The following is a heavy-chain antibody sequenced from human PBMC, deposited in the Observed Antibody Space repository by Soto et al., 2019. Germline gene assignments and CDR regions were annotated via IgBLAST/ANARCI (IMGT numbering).Heavy chain of an antibody. CDR1: GFTFSNYD. D-gene: IGHD6-13*01. CDR2: IGAAGDT. V-gene: IGHV3-13*01. J-gene: IGHJ4*02. CDR3: ASGGWGSSWYEGGSRIDY. Sequence: EVQLVESGGGLVQPGGSLRLSCAASGFTFSNYDMHWVRQVTGKGLEWVSAIGAAGDTYYPDSVKGRFTISRENAKNSLDLQINSLRAEDTAVYYCASGGWGSSWYEGGSRIDYWGQGALVTVSS.